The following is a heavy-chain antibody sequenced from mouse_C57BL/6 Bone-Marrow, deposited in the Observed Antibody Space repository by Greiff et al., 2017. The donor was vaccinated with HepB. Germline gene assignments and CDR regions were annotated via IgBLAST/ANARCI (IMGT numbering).Heavy chain of an antibody. CDR2: IDPENGDT. J-gene: IGHJ1*03. CDR3: TTPYYDGSHWYFDV. CDR1: GFNIKDDY. Sequence: VQLQQSGAELVRPGASVKLSCTASGFNIKDDYMHWVKQRPEQGLEWIGWIDPENGDTEYASKFQGKATITADTSSNTAYLQLSSLTSEDTAVYYCTTPYYDGSHWYFDVWGTGTTVTVSS. V-gene: IGHV14-4*01. D-gene: IGHD1-1*01.